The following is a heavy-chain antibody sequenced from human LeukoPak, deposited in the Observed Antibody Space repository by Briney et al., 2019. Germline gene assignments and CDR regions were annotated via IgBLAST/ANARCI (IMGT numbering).Heavy chain of an antibody. V-gene: IGHV3-21*01. J-gene: IGHJ3*02. D-gene: IGHD2-2*01. CDR1: GFAFSTYS. Sequence: GGSLRLACAASGFAFSTYSMNWVRQAPGKGLEWVAAMNTRSRRYYADSVKGRFTMSRDNAKNSLYLQMNSLTVEDTAVYYCARETGCSSTSCYGEAFDTWGQGTMVTVSS. CDR2: MNTRSRR. CDR3: ARETGCSSTSCYGEAFDT.